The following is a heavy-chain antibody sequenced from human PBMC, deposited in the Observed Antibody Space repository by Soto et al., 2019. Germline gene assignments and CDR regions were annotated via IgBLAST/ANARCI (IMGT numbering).Heavy chain of an antibody. CDR1: GGSISGHY. V-gene: IGHV4-59*11. D-gene: IGHD2-15*01. CDR2: IHYSGTT. J-gene: IGHJ5*02. CDR3: VGGGGYCSGGSCWWFDP. Sequence: SETLSLTCTVSGGSISGHYWSWIRQPPGKGLEWIGYIHYSGTTNYNPSLKSRVTMSVDTSKNHFSLSLGSATAADTAVYYCVGGGGYCSGGSCWWFDPWGQGTLVTVSS.